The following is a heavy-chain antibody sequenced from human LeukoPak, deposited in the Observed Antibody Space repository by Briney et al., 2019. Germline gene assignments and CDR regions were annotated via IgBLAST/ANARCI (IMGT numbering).Heavy chain of an antibody. J-gene: IGHJ5*02. V-gene: IGHV4-61*02. D-gene: IGHD6-19*01. CDR1: GGSIGSGSYY. CDR3: AGGTAVAGTNWFDP. CDR2: IYTSGST. Sequence: SQTLSLTCTVSGGSIGSGSYYWSWIRQPAGKGLDWIGRIYTSGSTNYNPSLKSRVTISVDTSKNQFALKLSSVTAADTAVYYCAGGTAVAGTNWFDPWGQGTLVTVSS.